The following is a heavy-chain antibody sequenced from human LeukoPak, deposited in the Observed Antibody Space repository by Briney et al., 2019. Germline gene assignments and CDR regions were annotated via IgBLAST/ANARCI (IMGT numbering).Heavy chain of an antibody. J-gene: IGHJ4*02. Sequence: GGSLRLSCAASGLTFSSYAMHWVRQAPGKGLEWVAVISYDGSNKYYADSVKGRFTISRDNSKNTLYLQMNGLRAEGTAVYYCARVSHYYCSGSYYSPLQYWGQGTLVTVSS. CDR2: ISYDGSNK. CDR3: ARVSHYYCSGSYYSPLQY. V-gene: IGHV3-30*04. CDR1: GLTFSSYA. D-gene: IGHD3-10*01.